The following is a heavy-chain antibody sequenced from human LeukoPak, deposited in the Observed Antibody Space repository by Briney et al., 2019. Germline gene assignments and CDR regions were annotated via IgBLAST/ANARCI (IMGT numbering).Heavy chain of an antibody. V-gene: IGHV3-11*01. CDR3: GGGLDY. J-gene: IGHJ4*02. Sequence: GGSLRPSFPAPGFTSSDNYMSWIRKAQGKGLEWVSYISSSGSTIYYADSVKGRFTISRDNAKNSLYLQMNSLRAEDTAVYYCGGGLDYWGQGTLVTVSS. CDR1: GFTSSDNY. CDR2: ISSSGSTI.